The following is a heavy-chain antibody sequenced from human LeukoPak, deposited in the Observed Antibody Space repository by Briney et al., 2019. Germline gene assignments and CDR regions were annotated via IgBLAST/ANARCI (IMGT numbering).Heavy chain of an antibody. CDR2: INHSGST. D-gene: IGHD2-2*01. J-gene: IGHJ5*02. CDR3: ARVGIVVVPAAPGIGFDP. V-gene: IGHV4-34*01. Sequence: PSETLSLTCAVYGGSFSGYYWSWIRQPPGKGLGWIGEINHSGSTNYNPSLKSRVTISVDTSKNQFSLKLSSVTAADTAVYYCARVGIVVVPAAPGIGFDPWGQGTLVTVSS. CDR1: GGSFSGYY.